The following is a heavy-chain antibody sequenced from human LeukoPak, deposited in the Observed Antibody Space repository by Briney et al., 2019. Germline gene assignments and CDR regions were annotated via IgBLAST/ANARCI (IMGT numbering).Heavy chain of an antibody. J-gene: IGHJ5*02. CDR3: ARHPQYSSSWFDP. CDR2: IYYSGST. D-gene: IGHD6-13*01. V-gene: IGHV4-39*01. Sequence: SETLSLTCTVSGGSISSYYWGWIRQPPGKGLEWIGSIYYSGSTYYNPSLKSRVTISVDTSKNQFSLKLSSVTAADTAVYYCARHPQYSSSWFDPWGQGTLVTVSS. CDR1: GGSISSYY.